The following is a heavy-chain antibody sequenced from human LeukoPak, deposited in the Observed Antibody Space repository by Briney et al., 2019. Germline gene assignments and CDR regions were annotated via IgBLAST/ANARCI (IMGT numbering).Heavy chain of an antibody. Sequence: GGSLRLSCAASGFTFSKYAMSWVRQAPGKGLEWVSVISGSGGTTYYADSVRGRFTISRDNSKNTLYLQMNSLRVEDTAVYYCAKDLEEVVVITLDYWGQGTLVTVSS. CDR3: AKDLEEVVVITLDY. CDR1: GFTFSKYA. CDR2: ISGSGGTT. D-gene: IGHD3-22*01. J-gene: IGHJ4*02. V-gene: IGHV3-23*01.